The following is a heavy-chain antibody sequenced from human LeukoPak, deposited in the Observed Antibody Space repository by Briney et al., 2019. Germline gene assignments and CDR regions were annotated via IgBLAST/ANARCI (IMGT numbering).Heavy chain of an antibody. CDR2: EDCGP. CDR1: GYTLTELS. Sequence: GASVKVSCKGSGYTLTELSIHWVRQAPGKGLEWMGGEDCGPIYAQKFQGRVTMTEDTSTDTAYMDVSSLRSEDTAVYYCVSIDLDSWGQGTLVTVSS. CDR3: VSIDLDS. J-gene: IGHJ4*02. V-gene: IGHV1-24*01. D-gene: IGHD3-16*02.